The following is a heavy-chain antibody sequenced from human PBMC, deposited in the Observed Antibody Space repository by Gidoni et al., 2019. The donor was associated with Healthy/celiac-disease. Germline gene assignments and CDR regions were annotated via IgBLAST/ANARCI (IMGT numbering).Heavy chain of an antibody. CDR2: INPSGGST. V-gene: IGHV1-46*01. Sequence: QVQLVQSGAEVKKPVASVTVSCKASGYTFTSYYMHWVRQAPGQGLEWMGIINPSGGSTSYAQKFQGRVTMTRDTSTSTVYMELSSLRSEDTAVYYCARDRSGYSSSSNWFDPWGQGTLVTVSS. CDR1: GYTFTSYY. J-gene: IGHJ5*02. D-gene: IGHD6-13*01. CDR3: ARDRSGYSSSSNWFDP.